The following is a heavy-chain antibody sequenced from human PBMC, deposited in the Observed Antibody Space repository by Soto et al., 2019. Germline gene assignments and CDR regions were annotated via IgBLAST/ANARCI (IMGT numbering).Heavy chain of an antibody. V-gene: IGHV1-69*12. J-gene: IGHJ2*01. CDR1: GGTFSSYA. D-gene: IGHD5-12*01. CDR3: EGAGDGYRLWYFDL. Sequence: QVQLVQSGAEVKKPGSSVKVSCKASGGTFSSYAISWVRQAPGQGLEWMGGIIPIFGTANYAQKFQGRVTITADESTSTDYMGRSSLRSEDTAVYYCEGAGDGYRLWYFDLWGRGTLVTVSS. CDR2: IIPIFGTA.